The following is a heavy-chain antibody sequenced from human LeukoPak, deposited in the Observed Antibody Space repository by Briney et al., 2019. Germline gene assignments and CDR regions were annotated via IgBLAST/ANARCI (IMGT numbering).Heavy chain of an antibody. J-gene: IGHJ4*02. V-gene: IGHV1-24*01. CDR2: FDPEDGET. CDR1: GYTLTELS. Sequence: ASVKVSCKVSGYTLTELSMHWGRQAPGKGLEWMGGFDPEDGETIYAQKFQRRVTMTEDTSTDTAYMELSSLRSEHTAVYYCATVGYSSSWYGSHYFDYWGQGTLVTVSS. D-gene: IGHD6-13*01. CDR3: ATVGYSSSWYGSHYFDY.